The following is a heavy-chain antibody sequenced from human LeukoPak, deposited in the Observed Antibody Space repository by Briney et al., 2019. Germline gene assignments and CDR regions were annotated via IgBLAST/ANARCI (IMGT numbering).Heavy chain of an antibody. J-gene: IGHJ3*02. V-gene: IGHV3-7*05. CDR2: IKQDGSEK. D-gene: IGHD3-10*01. Sequence: GGSLRLSCAAAGFTFSSNWMSWVRQALGKGLQWVANIKQDGSEKYYVDSVKGRFTISRDNAKKSLYLQMNSLRGEDTAVYYCARGLGINGLALDMWGQGTMVTVSS. CDR1: GFTFSSNW. CDR3: ARGLGINGLALDM.